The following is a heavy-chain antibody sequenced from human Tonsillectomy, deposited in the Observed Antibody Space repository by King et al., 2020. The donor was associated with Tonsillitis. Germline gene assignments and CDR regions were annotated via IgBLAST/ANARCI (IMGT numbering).Heavy chain of an antibody. CDR1: GGSISNYY. D-gene: IGHD4-11*01. V-gene: IGHV4-59*01. Sequence: VQLQESGPGLVKPSETLSLTCTVSGGSISNYYWTWIRQPTGEGLEWIGYISDSGSTNYNPSLKSRITVSVDTSKNQFSLKLTSVTTADTAVYYCARVSYMGTVTPPYYYFYMDVWGKGTTVIVSS. CDR3: ARVSYMGTVTPPYYYFYMDV. J-gene: IGHJ6*03. CDR2: ISDSGST.